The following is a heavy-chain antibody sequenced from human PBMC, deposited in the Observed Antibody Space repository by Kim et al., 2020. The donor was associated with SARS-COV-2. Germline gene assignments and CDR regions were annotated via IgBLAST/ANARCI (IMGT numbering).Heavy chain of an antibody. CDR1: GFTFTGYA. V-gene: IGHV3-23*01. Sequence: GGSLSLSCTTSGFTFTGYAMSWVRQAPGRGLEWVSSIVGSDGTTYYVDSVKGRFTISRDNSKNTLYLQMSTLRADDTAVYYCMKGGWGSIWDHWGQGTLVTVSS. D-gene: IGHD2-21*01. J-gene: IGHJ4*02. CDR2: IVGSDGTT. CDR3: MKGGWGSIWDH.